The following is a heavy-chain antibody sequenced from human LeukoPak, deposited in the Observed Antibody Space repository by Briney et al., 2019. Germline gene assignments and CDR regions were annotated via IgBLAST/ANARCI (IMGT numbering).Heavy chain of an antibody. V-gene: IGHV1-18*01. CDR2: ISPYNGNT. Sequence: ASVKVSCKASGYDFTSVGITWARRAPGQGLEWMGWISPYNGNTRYAQKFQGRVAMTTDTSTTTAYMELKGLRFNDTAVYYCARAGPGSGWYFDYWGQGTLVTASS. CDR1: GYDFTSVG. J-gene: IGHJ4*02. CDR3: ARAGPGSGWYFDY. D-gene: IGHD6-19*01.